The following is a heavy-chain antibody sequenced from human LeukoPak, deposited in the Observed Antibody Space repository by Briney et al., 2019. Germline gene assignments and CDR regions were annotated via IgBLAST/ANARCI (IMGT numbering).Heavy chain of an antibody. D-gene: IGHD3-9*01. V-gene: IGHV4-34*01. Sequence: KPSETLSLTFSVYGGSVGGYYWGWIRHPPGKGRGGIGEINHSGTTNYNPSLRSRVTISVNTSKNHFSLKLSSVTAADTAVYYCARGGVRYSRAEDYWGQGNLVTVSS. CDR2: INHSGTT. J-gene: IGHJ4*02. CDR3: ARGGVRYSRAEDY. CDR1: GGSVGGYY.